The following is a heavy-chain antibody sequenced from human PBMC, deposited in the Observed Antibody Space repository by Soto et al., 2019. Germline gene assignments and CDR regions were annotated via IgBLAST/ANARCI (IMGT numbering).Heavy chain of an antibody. CDR1: GYTFTSYA. CDR3: AGIATYSSPRGAFDI. J-gene: IGHJ3*02. V-gene: IGHV1-3*01. Sequence: ASVKVSCKASGYTFTSYAMHWVRQAPGQRLEWMGWINAGNGNTKYSQKFQGRVTITRDTSASTAYMELSSLRSEDTAVYYCAGIATYSSPRGAFDIWGQGTMVTVSS. D-gene: IGHD6-19*01. CDR2: INAGNGNT.